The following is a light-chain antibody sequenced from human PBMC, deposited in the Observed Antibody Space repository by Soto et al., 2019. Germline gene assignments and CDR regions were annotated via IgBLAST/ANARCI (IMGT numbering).Light chain of an antibody. CDR2: AAS. CDR3: QQRSNWPLT. V-gene: IGKV3D-20*02. Sequence: EIVLTQSPATLSLSPGERATLSCRASQSVSSYYLAWYQQKPGQAPRLLIYAASSRATGIPDRFSGGGSGTDFTLTISSLEPEDFAVYYCQQRSNWPLTFGQGTRLEIK. J-gene: IGKJ5*01. CDR1: QSVSSYY.